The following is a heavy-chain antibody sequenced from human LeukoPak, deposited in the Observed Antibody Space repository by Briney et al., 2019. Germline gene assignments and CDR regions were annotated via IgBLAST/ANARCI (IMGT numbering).Heavy chain of an antibody. J-gene: IGHJ4*02. Sequence: SVKVSCKASGGTFSSYAISWVRQAPGQGLEWMGGIIPIFGTANYAQKFQGRVTITADESASTAYMELSSLRSEDTAVYYCARVRYSSSWSFDYWGQGTLVTVSS. D-gene: IGHD6-13*01. CDR2: IIPIFGTA. CDR1: GGTFSSYA. V-gene: IGHV1-69*13. CDR3: ARVRYSSSWSFDY.